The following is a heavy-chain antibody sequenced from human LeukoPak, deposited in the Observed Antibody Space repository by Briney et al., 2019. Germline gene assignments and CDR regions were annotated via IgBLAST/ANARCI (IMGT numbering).Heavy chain of an antibody. CDR2: INHSGST. Sequence: PSETLSLTCAVYGGSFSGYYWSWIRQPPGKGLEWIGEINHSGSTNYNPSLKSRVTISVDTSKNQFSLKLSSVTAADTAVYYCARRGVYYGSGARVYFDYWGQGTLVTVSS. CDR3: ARRGVYYGSGARVYFDY. V-gene: IGHV4-34*01. D-gene: IGHD3-10*01. J-gene: IGHJ4*02. CDR1: GGSFSGYY.